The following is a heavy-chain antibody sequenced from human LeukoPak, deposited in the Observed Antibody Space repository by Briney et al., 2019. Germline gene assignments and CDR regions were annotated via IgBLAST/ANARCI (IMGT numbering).Heavy chain of an antibody. J-gene: IGHJ4*02. CDR2: ISYDGSNK. D-gene: IGHD1-26*01. V-gene: IGHV3-30-3*01. CDR3: ARDLGSPFDY. CDR1: GFTFSSYA. Sequence: GGSLRLSCAASGFTFSSYAMHWVRQAPGKGLEWVAVISYDGSNKYYADSVKGRFTISRDNSKNTLYLQMNSLRAEDTAVYYCARDLGSPFDYWGQGTLLTVSS.